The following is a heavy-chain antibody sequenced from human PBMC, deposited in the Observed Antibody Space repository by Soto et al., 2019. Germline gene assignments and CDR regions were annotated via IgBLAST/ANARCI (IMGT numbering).Heavy chain of an antibody. CDR3: AREIYYGSGSPYTGLFDY. V-gene: IGHV1-2*04. CDR1: GYTFTGYY. D-gene: IGHD3-10*01. CDR2: INPNSGGT. Sequence: GASVKVSCKASGYTFTGYYMHWVRQAPGQGLEWMGWINPNSGGTNYAQKFQGWVTMTRDTSISTAYMELSRLRSDDTAVYYCAREIYYGSGSPYTGLFDYWGQGTLVTVSS. J-gene: IGHJ4*02.